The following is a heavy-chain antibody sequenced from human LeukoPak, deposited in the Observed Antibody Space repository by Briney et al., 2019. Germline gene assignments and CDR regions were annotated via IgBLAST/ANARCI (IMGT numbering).Heavy chain of an antibody. V-gene: IGHV5-51*01. CDR1: GYSFSNHW. D-gene: IGHD6-6*01. Sequence: GESLKISCKGSGYSFSNHWIAWVRQMPGKGLEWMGIIFPGDSDTRYSPSFQGQVTISADKSISTAYLQWSSLKASDTAMYYCARLHGSSLPRVFDYWGQGTLVTVSS. CDR3: ARLHGSSLPRVFDY. J-gene: IGHJ4*02. CDR2: IFPGDSDT.